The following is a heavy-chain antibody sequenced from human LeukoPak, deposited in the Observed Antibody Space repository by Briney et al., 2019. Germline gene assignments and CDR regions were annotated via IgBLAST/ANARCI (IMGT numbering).Heavy chain of an antibody. CDR3: ARAGYYYDSSEDAFDI. J-gene: IGHJ3*02. CDR2: IYYSGST. CDR1: GGSISSSSYY. V-gene: IGHV4-61*05. D-gene: IGHD3-22*01. Sequence: SETLSLTCTVSGGSISSSSYYWGWIRQPPGKGLEWIGYIYYSGSTNYNPSLKSRVTISVDTSKNQFSLKLSSVTAADTAVYYCARAGYYYDSSEDAFDIWGQGTMVTVSS.